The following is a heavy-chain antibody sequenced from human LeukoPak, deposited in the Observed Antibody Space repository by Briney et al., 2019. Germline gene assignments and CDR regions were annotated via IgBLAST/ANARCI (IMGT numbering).Heavy chain of an antibody. J-gene: IGHJ6*03. CDR1: GFTFSSYS. D-gene: IGHD3-22*01. CDR2: ISSSSSTI. Sequence: GGSLRLSCAASGFTFSSYSMNWVRQAPGKGLGWVSYISSSSSTIYYADSVKGRFTISRDNAKNSLYLQMNSLRAEDTAVYFCARGHFDYDSTTYYYGGPMDVWGKGTTVTISS. CDR3: ARGHFDYDSTTYYYGGPMDV. V-gene: IGHV3-48*01.